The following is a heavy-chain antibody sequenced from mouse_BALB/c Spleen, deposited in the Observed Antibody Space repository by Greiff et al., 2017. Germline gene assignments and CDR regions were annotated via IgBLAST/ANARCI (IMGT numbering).Heavy chain of an antibody. D-gene: IGHD3-2*01. Sequence: VQLQQSGAELARPGASVMLSCKASGYTFTSYWMQWVKQGPGQGLVWIGAIYPGDGDTRYTQKFKGKATLTADKSSSTAYMQLSSLASEDSAVYYCARGPLRQLGRPGYWGQGTTLTVSS. CDR2: IYPGDGDT. J-gene: IGHJ2*01. CDR1: GYTFTSYW. CDR3: ARGPLRQLGRPGY. V-gene: IGHV1-87*01.